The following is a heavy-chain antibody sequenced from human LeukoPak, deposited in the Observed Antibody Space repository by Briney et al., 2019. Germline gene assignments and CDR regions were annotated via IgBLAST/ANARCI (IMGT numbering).Heavy chain of an antibody. CDR1: GGIFRNHA. D-gene: IGHD3-10*01. J-gene: IGHJ5*02. V-gene: IGHV1-69*01. CDR3: ARDGRFRPSEYDSESYYSWFDP. CDR2: IIPMFDTP. Sequence: GASVKVPCKASGGIFRNHAISWVRQAPGQGLEWMGGIIPMFDTPNYAQKFRGRVTITADEATSTAYMEMSRLRSEDTAVYYCARDGRFRPSEYDSESYYSWFDPWGQGTLVTVSS.